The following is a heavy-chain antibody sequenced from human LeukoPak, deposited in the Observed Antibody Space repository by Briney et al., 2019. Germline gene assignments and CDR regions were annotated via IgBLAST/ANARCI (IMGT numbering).Heavy chain of an antibody. CDR1: GYIFTTYG. D-gene: IGHD2-8*01. J-gene: IGHJ5*02. V-gene: IGHV1-18*01. CDR2: ISTNKGNI. CDR3: VRDIQWRFDP. Sequence: ASVKVSCKASGYIFTTYGISWVRQAPGQGLEWMGWISTNKGNINYARRLQGRVTMTADTSTSTAYMELRSLRSDDTAIYYCVRDIQWRFDPWGQGTLVTVSS.